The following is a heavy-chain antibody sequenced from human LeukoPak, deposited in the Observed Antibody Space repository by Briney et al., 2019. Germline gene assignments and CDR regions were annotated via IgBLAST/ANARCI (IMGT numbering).Heavy chain of an antibody. D-gene: IGHD1-14*01. CDR2: MYYTWST. V-gene: IGHV4-39*07. J-gene: IGHJ6*03. CDR3: ASPGNHYNYMDV. Sequence: SSETLSLTCTVSVGSISTTNNYWTWSRQTPGKELDLIGTMYYTWSTDYSPSLKSRVTISVDTSMNQFSLKLTSVTDADTAVYYCASPGNHYNYMDVWGKGTTVTVSS. CDR1: VGSISTTNNY.